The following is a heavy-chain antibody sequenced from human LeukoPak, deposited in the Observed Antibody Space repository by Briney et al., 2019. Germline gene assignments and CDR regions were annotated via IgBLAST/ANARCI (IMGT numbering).Heavy chain of an antibody. Sequence: GGSLRLSCAASGFTFSSYGMSWVRQAPGKGLEWVSAISGSGGSTYYADSVKGRFTISRDNSKNTLYLQMNSLRAEDTAVYYCAKDGHPYDILTGYKFDYWGQGTLVTVSS. J-gene: IGHJ4*02. D-gene: IGHD3-9*01. CDR3: AKDGHPYDILTGYKFDY. V-gene: IGHV3-23*01. CDR1: GFTFSSYG. CDR2: ISGSGGST.